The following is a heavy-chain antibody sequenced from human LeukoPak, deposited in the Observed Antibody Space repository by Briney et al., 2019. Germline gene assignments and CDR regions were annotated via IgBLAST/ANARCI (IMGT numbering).Heavy chain of an antibody. CDR1: GFTSSTYS. CDR2: ISYDESDK. D-gene: IGHD2-15*01. CDR3: AKGVVAATNAAYYGMDV. J-gene: IGHJ6*02. Sequence: PGGSLRLSCAASGFTSSTYSMNWVRQAPGKGLEWVAVISYDESDKYYADSVKGRFTISRDNSKNTLYLQMNSLRPEDTAVYYCAKGVVAATNAAYYGMDVWGQGTTVTVSS. V-gene: IGHV3-30*18.